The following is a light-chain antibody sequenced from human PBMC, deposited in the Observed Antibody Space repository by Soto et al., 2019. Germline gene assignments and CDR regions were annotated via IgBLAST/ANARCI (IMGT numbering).Light chain of an antibody. CDR2: DVA. Sequence: QSVLAHPHSLSVSPGHSVTISCTGTGNDVGAYNYVSWYQQHPGSPPKLMIYDVARWPSGVPDRFSGSKSGNTASLTISGLQAEDEADYFCCSYAGGYTYLFGTGTKVTVL. J-gene: IGLJ1*01. CDR3: CSYAGGYTYL. CDR1: GNDVGAYNY. V-gene: IGLV2-11*01.